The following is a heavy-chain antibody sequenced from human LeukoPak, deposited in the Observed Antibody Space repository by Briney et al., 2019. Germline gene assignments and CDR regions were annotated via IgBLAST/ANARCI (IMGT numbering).Heavy chain of an antibody. CDR1: GXSISSYY. J-gene: IGHJ6*02. V-gene: IGHV4-34*01. Sequence: SETLSLTCTVSGXSISSYYWSWIRQPPGKGLEWIGEVNHSGSTNYNPSLKSRVTISVDTSKNQFSLKLSSVTAADTAVYYCAREYPSCSSTSCYYYYYGMDVWGQGTTVTVSS. D-gene: IGHD2-2*01. CDR2: VNHSGST. CDR3: AREYPSCSSTSCYYYYYGMDV.